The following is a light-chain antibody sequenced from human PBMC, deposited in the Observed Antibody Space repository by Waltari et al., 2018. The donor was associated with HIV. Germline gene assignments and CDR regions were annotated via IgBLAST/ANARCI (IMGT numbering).Light chain of an antibody. CDR3: ATLDDSLNGPI. Sequence: QSVLTQSHSASGTPGQRVTISCSGGSPNIRSNGVDWYQQFPGTAPKLLIYSNNQRPSGVPDRFSGSKSGTSASLAISGLQSEDEATYYCATLDDSLNGPIFGGGTRLTVL. CDR2: SNN. V-gene: IGLV1-44*01. J-gene: IGLJ2*01. CDR1: SPNIRSNG.